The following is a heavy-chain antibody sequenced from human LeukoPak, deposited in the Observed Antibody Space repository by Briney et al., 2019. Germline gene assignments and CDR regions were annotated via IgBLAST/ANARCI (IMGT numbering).Heavy chain of an antibody. J-gene: IGHJ4*02. CDR2: ISGSDAGT. D-gene: IGHD5-18*01. Sequence: GGSLRLSCAASGFTFSSYAMSWVRQIPGKGLEWVSAISGSDAGTYYADSVKGRFTISRDNSKTSLYLQMISLRAEDTAVYYCARHLSGVTGYTYGRGIDYWGQGTLVTVSS. V-gene: IGHV3-23*01. CDR1: GFTFSSYA. CDR3: ARHLSGVTGYTYGRGIDY.